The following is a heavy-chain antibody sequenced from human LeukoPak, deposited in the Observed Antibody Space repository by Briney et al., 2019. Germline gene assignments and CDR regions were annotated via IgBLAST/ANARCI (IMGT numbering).Heavy chain of an antibody. Sequence: ASVKVSCKASGYTFTSYDINWVRQAPGQGLEWMGWMNPNSGNTGYAQKFQGRVTMTRNTSISTAYMELSSLRSEDTAVYYCARAAGTAAYYYYMDVWGKGTTVTVSS. CDR2: MNPNSGNT. CDR1: GYTFTSYD. V-gene: IGHV1-8*01. D-gene: IGHD6-13*01. CDR3: ARAAGTAAYYYYMDV. J-gene: IGHJ6*03.